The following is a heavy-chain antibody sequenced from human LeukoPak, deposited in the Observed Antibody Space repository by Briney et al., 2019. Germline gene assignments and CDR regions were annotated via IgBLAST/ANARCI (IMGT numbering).Heavy chain of an antibody. J-gene: IGHJ4*02. V-gene: IGHV4-59*01. Sequence: VKPSETLSLTCTVSGGSLSSYYWTWIRQPPGKGLEWIGYIYYTGSTSYNPSLKSRVTISVQTSKNQFSLKLSSVTAADTAVYYCARGLNRNDYGDYGYWGQGTLVPVSS. D-gene: IGHD4-17*01. CDR1: GGSLSSYY. CDR2: IYYTGST. CDR3: ARGLNRNDYGDYGY.